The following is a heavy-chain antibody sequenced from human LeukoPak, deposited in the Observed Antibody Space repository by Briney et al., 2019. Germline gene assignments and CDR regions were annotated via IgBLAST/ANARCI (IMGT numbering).Heavy chain of an antibody. CDR3: AKDAESSGYYYTYFDY. CDR1: GFTFSSYG. J-gene: IGHJ4*02. Sequence: GGSLRLSCAGSGFTFSSYGMHWVRQAPGKGLEWVAVISYDGSNKYYADSVKGRFTISRDNSKNTLYLQMNSLRAEDTAVYYCAKDAESSGYYYTYFDYWGQGTLVTVSS. D-gene: IGHD3-22*01. CDR2: ISYDGSNK. V-gene: IGHV3-30*18.